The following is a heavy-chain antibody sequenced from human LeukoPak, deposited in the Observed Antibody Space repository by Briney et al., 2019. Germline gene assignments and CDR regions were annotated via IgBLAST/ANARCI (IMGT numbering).Heavy chain of an antibody. CDR1: GYTFTSYH. CDR3: ARTTSFTASGYDY. J-gene: IGHJ4*02. Sequence: GASVKVSSKASGYTFTSYHINWVRQATGQGLEWMGWMNPNNGDSGYAQKFQGRVTITRDTSISTAYMELRSLRSEDTAVYFCARTTSFTASGYDYWGQGTLVTVSS. V-gene: IGHV1-8*03. CDR2: MNPNNGDS. D-gene: IGHD6-25*01.